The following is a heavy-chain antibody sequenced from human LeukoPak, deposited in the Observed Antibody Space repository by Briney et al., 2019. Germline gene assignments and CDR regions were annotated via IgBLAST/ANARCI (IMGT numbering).Heavy chain of an antibody. D-gene: IGHD2-15*01. V-gene: IGHV4-59*01. Sequence: SETLSLTCTVSGGSMSNYYYSWIRQPPGKGLEWIGYLHYSGSTNYNPSLKGRVTMSVDTFKNQFSLKLSSMTAADTAVYYSARGGGSTNWFDPWGQGTLVTVSS. CDR1: GGSMSNYY. CDR3: ARGGGSTNWFDP. J-gene: IGHJ5*02. CDR2: LHYSGST.